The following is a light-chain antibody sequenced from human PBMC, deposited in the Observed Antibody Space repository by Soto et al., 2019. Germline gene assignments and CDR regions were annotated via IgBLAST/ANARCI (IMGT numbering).Light chain of an antibody. J-gene: IGKJ3*01. CDR3: QQYNSFSFT. Sequence: DIQMTQSPSSVSASVGARVTITGRASQGISSWLARYEQKPGKAPKLLIYAASTLPSGVPSRVSGSGSWTYFTLTISSLPPEDFATYDGQQYNSFSFTFGPGAKVDIK. CDR2: AAS. CDR1: QGISSW. V-gene: IGKV1D-12*01.